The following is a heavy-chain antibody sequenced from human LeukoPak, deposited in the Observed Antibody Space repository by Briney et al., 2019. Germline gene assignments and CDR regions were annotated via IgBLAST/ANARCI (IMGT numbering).Heavy chain of an antibody. CDR2: IKSKTDGGTT. CDR1: GFTFSNAW. J-gene: IGHJ4*02. CDR3: TTRLYDILTGYYLFDY. V-gene: IGHV3-15*01. D-gene: IGHD3-9*01. Sequence: PGGALRLSCAASGFTFSNAWMSWVRQAPGKGLEGVGRIKSKTDGGTTDYAAPVKGRFTISRDGSKNTLYLQMNSLKTEDTAVYYCTTRLYDILTGYYLFDYWGQGTLVTVSS.